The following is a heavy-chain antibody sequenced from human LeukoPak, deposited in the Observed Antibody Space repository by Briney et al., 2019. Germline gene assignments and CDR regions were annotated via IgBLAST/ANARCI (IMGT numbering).Heavy chain of an antibody. D-gene: IGHD3-10*01. CDR3: ARDPRGVVSSSYFDS. V-gene: IGHV3-23*01. CDR2: ISGNGGSI. CDR1: GFTFSSYA. Sequence: GGSLRPSCAASGFTFSSYAMNWVRQAPGKGLEWVSGISGNGGSIYYADSVKGRFTVSRDNSKNTLYLQMNSLRAEDTAVYYCARDPRGVVSSSYFDSWGQGTLVTVSS. J-gene: IGHJ4*02.